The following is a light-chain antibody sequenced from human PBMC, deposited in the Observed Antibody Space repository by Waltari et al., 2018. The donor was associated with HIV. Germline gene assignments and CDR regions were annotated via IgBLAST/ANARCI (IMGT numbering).Light chain of an antibody. CDR3: QQNISWPVT. CDR2: GAS. J-gene: IGKJ4*01. Sequence: IVWTQSRPTLSVSPREIPTLSCRDTQSVISLLAWYQRNPGQAPRVLIYGASNGATGIPARFIGSGSGTDFTLTISRLEAEDFEVYSCQQNISWPVTFGGGTKVEIK. V-gene: IGKV3-11*01. CDR1: QSVISL.